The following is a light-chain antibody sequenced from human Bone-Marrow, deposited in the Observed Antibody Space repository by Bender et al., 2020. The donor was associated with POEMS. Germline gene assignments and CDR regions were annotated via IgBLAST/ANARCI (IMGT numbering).Light chain of an antibody. CDR1: NIGSKS. CDR3: QAWDSSSVI. V-gene: IGLV3-21*02. CDR2: DDK. Sequence: SYVLTQPPSVSVAPGQTATITCGGNNIGSKSVHWYQQKPGQAPVLVVHDDKDRPSGIPDRFSGSNSDNTATLTIGWVEAGDEADYYCQAWDSSSVIFGGGTKLTVL. J-gene: IGLJ2*01.